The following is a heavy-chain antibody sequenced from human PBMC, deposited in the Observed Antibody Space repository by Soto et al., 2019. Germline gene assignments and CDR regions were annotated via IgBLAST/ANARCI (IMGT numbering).Heavy chain of an antibody. Sequence: QVQLVESGGGVVQPGRSLRLSCAASGFTLSTYAMHWVRQAPGKGPEWVAVTWYGGSKKYYTDSVKGRFTISRDNSKNTLYLQMNSLRAEDTAVYYCARDVAPAASIWAVFDIWGQGTMVTVSS. CDR1: GFTLSTYA. D-gene: IGHD6-13*01. J-gene: IGHJ3*02. V-gene: IGHV3-33*01. CDR2: TWYGGSKK. CDR3: ARDVAPAASIWAVFDI.